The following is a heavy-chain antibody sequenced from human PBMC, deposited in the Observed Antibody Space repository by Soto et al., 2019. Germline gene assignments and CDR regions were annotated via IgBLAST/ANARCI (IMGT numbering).Heavy chain of an antibody. CDR1: GFTFSDFG. CDR3: AKKITIYAVDPADY. V-gene: IGHV3-23*01. J-gene: IGHJ4*02. CDR2: ISASGDAT. Sequence: GGSLRLSCAASGFTFSDFGMSWVRQAPGKGLEWVSVISASGDATYYAASVKGRFTLSRDNSKNTLYLQMNSLTVADTAVYYCAKKITIYAVDPADYWGQGTQVTVSS. D-gene: IGHD3-3*01.